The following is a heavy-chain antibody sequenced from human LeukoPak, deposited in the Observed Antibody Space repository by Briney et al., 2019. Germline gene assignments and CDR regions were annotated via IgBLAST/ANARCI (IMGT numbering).Heavy chain of an antibody. CDR3: ARGIVVVPAAKRGGYYFDY. Sequence: GGSLRLSCAASGFTFSSYSMNWVRQAPGKGLEWVSSISSSSSYIYYADSVKGRFTISRDNAKNSPYLQMNSLRAEDTAVYYCARGIVVVPAAKRGGYYFDYWGQGTLVTVSS. CDR1: GFTFSSYS. V-gene: IGHV3-21*01. J-gene: IGHJ4*02. CDR2: ISSSSSYI. D-gene: IGHD2-2*01.